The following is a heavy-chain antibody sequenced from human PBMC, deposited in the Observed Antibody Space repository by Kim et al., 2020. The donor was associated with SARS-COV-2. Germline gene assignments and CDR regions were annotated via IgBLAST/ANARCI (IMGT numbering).Heavy chain of an antibody. CDR1: GGSFSGYY. CDR2: INHSGST. V-gene: IGHV4-34*01. J-gene: IGHJ5*02. Sequence: SETLSLTCAVYGGSFSGYYWSWIRQPPGKGLEWIGEINHSGSTNYNPSLKSRVTISVDTSKNQFSLKLSSVTAADTAVYYCASSEDSSGYYSAASCGQGT. CDR3: ASSEDSSGYYSAAS. D-gene: IGHD3-22*01.